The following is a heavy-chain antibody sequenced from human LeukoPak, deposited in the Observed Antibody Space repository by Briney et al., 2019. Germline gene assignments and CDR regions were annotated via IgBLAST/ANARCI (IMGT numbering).Heavy chain of an antibody. CDR1: GYSFTSYW. J-gene: IGHJ6*03. Sequence: GESLKISCKGSGYSFTSYWIGWVRQMPWKGLEWMGIIYPDDSDTRCSPSFEGQVIISVDKSISTAYLQWSSLKASDTATYYCARHGHCTNGVCYSNYYYYMDVWGKGTTVTVSS. D-gene: IGHD2-8*01. CDR2: IYPDDSDT. CDR3: ARHGHCTNGVCYSNYYYYMDV. V-gene: IGHV5-51*01.